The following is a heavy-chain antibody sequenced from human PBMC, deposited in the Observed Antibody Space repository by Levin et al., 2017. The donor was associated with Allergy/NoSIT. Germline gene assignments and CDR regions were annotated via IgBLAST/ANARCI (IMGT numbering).Heavy chain of an antibody. CDR3: AGGVKGGIDYYYYGMDV. CDR1: GGSFSGYY. D-gene: IGHD3-16*01. Sequence: SQTLSLTCAVYGGSFSGYYWGWIRQPPGKGLEWIGEINHSGSTNYNPSLKSRVTISVDTSKNQFSLKLSSVTASDTAVYYCAGGVKGGIDYYYYGMDVWGQGTTVTVSS. CDR2: INHSGST. V-gene: IGHV4-34*01. J-gene: IGHJ6*02.